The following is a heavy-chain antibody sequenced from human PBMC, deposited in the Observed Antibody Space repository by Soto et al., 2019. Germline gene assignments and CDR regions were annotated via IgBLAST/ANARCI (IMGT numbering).Heavy chain of an antibody. CDR1: GGTFSSYA. D-gene: IGHD3-3*01. CDR2: IIPIFGTA. J-gene: IGHJ5*02. V-gene: IGHV1-69*06. Sequence: SVKVSCKASGGTFSSYAISWVRQAPGQGLEWMGGIIPIFGTANYAQKFQGRVTITADKSTSTAYMELSSLRSEDTAVYYCARGGYDFWSGYSGVRFDPWGQGTLVTVSS. CDR3: ARGGYDFWSGYSGVRFDP.